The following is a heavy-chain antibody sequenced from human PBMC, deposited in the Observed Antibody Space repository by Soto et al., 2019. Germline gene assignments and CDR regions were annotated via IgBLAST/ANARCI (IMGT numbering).Heavy chain of an antibody. J-gene: IGHJ3*02. D-gene: IGHD2-15*01. CDR1: GDSVSSGGAY. CDR3: ARRDIVAPRAFDI. V-gene: IGHV4-31*11. CDR2: IYYSGSA. Sequence: SETLSLACAVSGDSVSSGGAYWSWIRQHPGKGLEWIGYIYYSGSANYTPSLKSRLTISLDTSKNQVSLKLSSVTAADTAVYYFARRDIVAPRAFDIRAQRTMDTGSS.